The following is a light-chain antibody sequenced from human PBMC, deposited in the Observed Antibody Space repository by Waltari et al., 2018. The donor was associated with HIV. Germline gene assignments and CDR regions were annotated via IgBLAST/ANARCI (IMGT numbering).Light chain of an antibody. CDR1: VWTKNF. Sequence: SYSLTHPSPFSFSPGQPPRIPSSGHVWTKNFIRWFQQKPGQAPLLGIYRDSDRPSGIPDRFSASTSGTTATLTISGAQNEDEADYYCYCAADNSRVFGGGTKVTVL. CDR2: RDS. CDR3: YCAADNSRV. J-gene: IGLJ3*02. V-gene: IGLV3-27*01.